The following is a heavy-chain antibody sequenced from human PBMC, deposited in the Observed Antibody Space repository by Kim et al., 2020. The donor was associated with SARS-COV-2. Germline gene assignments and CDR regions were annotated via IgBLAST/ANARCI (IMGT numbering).Heavy chain of an antibody. CDR3: ARAIPYSSGWYLWDYYYYGMDV. CDR1: GGSISSYY. J-gene: IGHJ6*02. CDR2: IYYSGST. D-gene: IGHD6-19*01. V-gene: IGHV4-59*13. Sequence: SETLSLTCTVSGGSISSYYWSWIQQPPGKGLEWIGYIYYSGSTNYNPSLKSRVTISVDTSKNQFSLKLSSVTAADTAVYYCARAIPYSSGWYLWDYYYYGMDVWGQGTTVTVSS.